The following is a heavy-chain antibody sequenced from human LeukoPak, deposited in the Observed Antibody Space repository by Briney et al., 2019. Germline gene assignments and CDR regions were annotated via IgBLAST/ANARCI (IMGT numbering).Heavy chain of an antibody. D-gene: IGHD5-24*01. CDR2: ISYDGSNK. V-gene: IGHV3-30*03. J-gene: IGHJ4*02. CDR3: ARDGDGYNFDH. CDR1: GFTFSSYG. Sequence: GSLRLSCAASGFTFSSYGMHWVRQAPGKGLEWVAVISYDGSNKYYADSVKGRFTISRDNSKNTLYLQMNSLRAEDTAVYYCARDGDGYNFDHWGQGTLVTASS.